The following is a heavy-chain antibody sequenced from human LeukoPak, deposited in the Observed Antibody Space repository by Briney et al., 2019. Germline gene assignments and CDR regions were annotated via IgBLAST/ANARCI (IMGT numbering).Heavy chain of an antibody. V-gene: IGHV3-7*01. Sequence: HSGGALRLSCAASGFSFSSEWMRWVRRAPGKGLGWVANINQEGTEKYYVDSVKGRFTIYRDNAKNSLDLQMNSLRVEDTGIYYRVKVAKYYYGSETYYFFEHWGQGTPVTASS. CDR3: VKVAKYYYGSETYYFFEH. J-gene: IGHJ4*02. CDR2: INQEGTEK. CDR1: GFSFSSEW. D-gene: IGHD3-10*01.